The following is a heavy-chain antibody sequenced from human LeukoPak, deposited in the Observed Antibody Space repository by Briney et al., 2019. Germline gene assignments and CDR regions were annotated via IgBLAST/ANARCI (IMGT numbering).Heavy chain of an antibody. D-gene: IGHD2-15*01. CDR1: GYTFTDYG. CDR2: ISANNGYT. J-gene: IGHJ4*02. CDR3: ARWDREAAATFDN. V-gene: IGHV1-18*01. Sequence: ASVKVSCKTSGYTFTDYGINRVRQAPGQGLEWMGWISANNGYTNYAQKVQGRVTMTTDTSTTTAYMELRTLTSDDTAVYYCARWDREAAATFDNWGQGTQVTVSS.